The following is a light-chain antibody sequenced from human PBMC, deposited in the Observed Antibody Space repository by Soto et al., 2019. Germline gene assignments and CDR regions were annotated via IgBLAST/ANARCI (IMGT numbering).Light chain of an antibody. CDR3: QVSNSSCNCYV. CDR1: NIGDKR. V-gene: IGLV3-21*02. CDR2: DDT. Sequence: SYELTQPPSVSVAPGQTATITCGGNNIGDKRVHWYQQKPGQAPVLVVYDDTDRPSGIPYRFSGSNSANTATLTISRVEAGDEADYFCQVSNSSCNCYVFGTGTKVTVL. J-gene: IGLJ1*01.